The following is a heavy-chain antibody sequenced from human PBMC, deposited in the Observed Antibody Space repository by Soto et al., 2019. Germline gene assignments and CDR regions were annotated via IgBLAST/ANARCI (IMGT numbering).Heavy chain of an antibody. CDR3: ARAGSSSWFQPARYYYYYLDG. D-gene: IGHD6-13*01. V-gene: IGHV4-34*01. CDR1: GGSFSGYY. J-gene: IGHJ6*03. Sequence: SETLSLTCAVYGGSFSGYYWSWIRQPPGKGLEWIGEINHSGSTNYNPSLKSRVTISVDTSKNQFSLKLSSVTAADTAVYYCARAGSSSWFQPARYYYYYLDGWGKGTTVTVAS. CDR2: INHSGST.